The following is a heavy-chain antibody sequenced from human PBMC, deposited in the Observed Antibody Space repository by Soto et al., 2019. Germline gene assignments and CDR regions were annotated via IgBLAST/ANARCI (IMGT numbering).Heavy chain of an antibody. CDR3: AREALLYSSGWYDY. V-gene: IGHV3-21*01. J-gene: IGHJ4*02. Sequence: EVQLVESGGGLVQPGGSLRLSCAASGFTFSSYSMNWVRQAPGKGLEWVSSISSSSSYIYYADSVKGRFTISRDNAKNSLYLQMNSLRAEDTAVYYCAREALLYSSGWYDYWGQGTLVTVSS. D-gene: IGHD6-19*01. CDR2: ISSSSSYI. CDR1: GFTFSSYS.